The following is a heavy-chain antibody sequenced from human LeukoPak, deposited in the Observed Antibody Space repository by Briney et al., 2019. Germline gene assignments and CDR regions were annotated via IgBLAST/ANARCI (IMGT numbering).Heavy chain of an antibody. CDR1: GFTFSSYA. V-gene: IGHV3-23*01. D-gene: IGHD5-24*01. J-gene: IGHJ4*02. CDR2: ISGSGTIK. CDR3: SRRDY. Sequence: GGSLRLSCAASGFTFSSYAMSWVRQAPGKGLECVSVISGSGTIKYYADSMKGRFTISRDNSKNTLYLQMNSLRAEDTAVYYCSRRDYWGQGTLVTVSS.